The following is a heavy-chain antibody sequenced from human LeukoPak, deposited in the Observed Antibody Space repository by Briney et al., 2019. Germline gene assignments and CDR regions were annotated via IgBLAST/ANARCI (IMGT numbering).Heavy chain of an antibody. Sequence: GGSLRLSCAVSGITLSNYGMSWVRQAPGKGLEWVAGLSGSGGGTNYADSVKGRFTSSRDNAKNKLYLQMNSLRAEDTAVYYCASPKSAYCSGGSCYFSYWGQGTLVTVSS. CDR2: LSGSGGGT. J-gene: IGHJ4*02. CDR1: GITLSNYG. CDR3: ASPKSAYCSGGSCYFSY. V-gene: IGHV3-23*01. D-gene: IGHD2-15*01.